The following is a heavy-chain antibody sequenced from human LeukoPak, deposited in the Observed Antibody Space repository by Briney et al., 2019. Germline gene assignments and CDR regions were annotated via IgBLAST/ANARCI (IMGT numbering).Heavy chain of an antibody. D-gene: IGHD4-17*01. CDR3: TREAGYGDFDY. V-gene: IGHV1-46*01. J-gene: IGHJ4*02. CDR2: SNPSGGST. CDR1: GYTFTSYY. Sequence: ASVKVSCKASGYTFTSYYIHWVRQAPGQGLEWMGISNPSGGSTKNAQRFQGRVTMTSDTSTSTVYLELSSLRSVDTAVYYCTREAGYGDFDYWGQGTLVTVSS.